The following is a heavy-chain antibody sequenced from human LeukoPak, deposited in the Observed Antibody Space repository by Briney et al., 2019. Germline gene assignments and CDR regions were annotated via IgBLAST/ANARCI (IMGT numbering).Heavy chain of an antibody. CDR1: GASISSSNW. J-gene: IGHJ4*02. Sequence: PSETLSLTCAVSGASISSSNWWSWARQPPGKGLEWIGEIFHAGTTNYNPSLQSRVTISVDNSRNQFSLKLTSVTAADTAVYYCMRAYSSNISCFYFDYWGQGTLVTDSP. V-gene: IGHV4-4*02. D-gene: IGHD2-21*01. CDR2: IFHAGTT. CDR3: MRAYSSNISCFYFDY.